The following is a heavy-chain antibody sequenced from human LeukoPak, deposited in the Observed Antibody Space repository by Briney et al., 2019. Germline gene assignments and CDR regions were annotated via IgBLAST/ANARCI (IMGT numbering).Heavy chain of an antibody. CDR2: IKQDGSEK. Sequence: GGTLRLSCAASGFTFSSHGMSWVRQAPGKGLEWVANIKQDGSEKYYVDSVKGRFTISRDNAKNSLYLQMNSLRAEDTAVYYCARVGRRYYYDSSGSRDAFDIWGQGTMVTVSS. CDR3: ARVGRRYYYDSSGSRDAFDI. V-gene: IGHV3-7*01. D-gene: IGHD3-22*01. J-gene: IGHJ3*02. CDR1: GFTFSSHG.